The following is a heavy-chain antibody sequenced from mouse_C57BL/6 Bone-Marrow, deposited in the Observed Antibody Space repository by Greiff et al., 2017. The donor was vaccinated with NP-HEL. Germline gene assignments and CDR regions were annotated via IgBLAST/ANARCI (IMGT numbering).Heavy chain of an antibody. J-gene: IGHJ3*01. CDR1: GYTFTDYN. D-gene: IGHD2-3*01. V-gene: IGHV1-22*01. CDR2: INPNNGGT. Sequence: VQLQQSGPELVKPGASVKMSCKASGYTFTDYNMHWVKQSHGKSLEWIGYINPNNGGTSYNQKFKGKATLTVNKSSSTAYMELRSLTSEDSAVYYCASSLVYDGYLFAYWGQGTLVTVSA. CDR3: ASSLVYDGYLFAY.